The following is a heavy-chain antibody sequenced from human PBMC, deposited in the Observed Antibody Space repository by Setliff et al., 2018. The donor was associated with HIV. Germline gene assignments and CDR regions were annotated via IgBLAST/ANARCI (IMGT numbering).Heavy chain of an antibody. V-gene: IGHV3-9*01. Sequence: GGSLRLSCAASGFTFDDYAMHWVRQAPGKGLEWVSGISWNSGSIGYADSVRGRFTISRDSSKNTLYLQMNSLRAEDTAVYLCAKDRGSSYSSGSDCWGQGTLVTVSS. CDR2: ISWNSGSI. D-gene: IGHD6-19*01. J-gene: IGHJ4*02. CDR3: AKDRGSSYSSGSDC. CDR1: GFTFDDYA.